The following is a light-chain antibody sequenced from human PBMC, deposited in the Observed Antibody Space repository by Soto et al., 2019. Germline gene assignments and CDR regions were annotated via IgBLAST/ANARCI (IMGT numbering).Light chain of an antibody. J-gene: IGKJ4*01. V-gene: IGKV1-9*01. CDR2: AAS. Sequence: IQLTQSPSSLSASVGDRVTITCRASQGISSYLAWYQQKPGKAPNLLIYAASTLQSGVPSRFSGSGSGTDFTLTFSSLQPEDFATYYCQQLNTYPLTFGGGTKVEI. CDR3: QQLNTYPLT. CDR1: QGISSY.